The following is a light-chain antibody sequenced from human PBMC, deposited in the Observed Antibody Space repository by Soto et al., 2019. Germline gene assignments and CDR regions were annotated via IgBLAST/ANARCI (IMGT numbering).Light chain of an antibody. Sequence: EIVLTQSPATVSVSPGERASLYCRASQSVSSNLAWYQQSPGQPPRLLIYGASARATGVPARFSGSGSGTDFTLTISSLQSEDFALYYCQHYNNWPLTFGQGTKVDIK. CDR2: GAS. CDR3: QHYNNWPLT. J-gene: IGKJ1*01. CDR1: QSVSSN. V-gene: IGKV3-15*01.